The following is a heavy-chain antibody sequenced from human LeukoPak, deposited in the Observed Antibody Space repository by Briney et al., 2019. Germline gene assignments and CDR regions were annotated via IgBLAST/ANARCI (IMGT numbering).Heavy chain of an antibody. J-gene: IGHJ4*02. V-gene: IGHV3-30*02. CDR1: GFTFSSYG. Sequence: PGGSLRLSCAASGFTFSSYGVHWVRQAPGKGLEWLVFIRYDGSNKYYADSVKGRFTISRDNSKNTVYLQMNSLRAEDTAVYYCAKDGDSSVDYWGQGILVTVSS. CDR2: IRYDGSNK. CDR3: AKDGDSSVDY. D-gene: IGHD5-18*01.